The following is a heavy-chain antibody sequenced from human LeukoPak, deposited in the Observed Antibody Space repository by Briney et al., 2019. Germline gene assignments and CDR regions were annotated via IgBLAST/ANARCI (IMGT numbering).Heavy chain of an antibody. J-gene: IGHJ3*02. Sequence: GGSLRLCCAASGFTSSSYAMSWVRQAPGKGLEWVSAISGSGGSTYYADSVKGRFTISRDNSKNTLFLQMNSLRAEDTAVYYCAKDRATAPRAFDIWGQGTMVTVSS. CDR3: AKDRATAPRAFDI. CDR1: GFTSSSYA. CDR2: ISGSGGST. D-gene: IGHD5-12*01. V-gene: IGHV3-23*01.